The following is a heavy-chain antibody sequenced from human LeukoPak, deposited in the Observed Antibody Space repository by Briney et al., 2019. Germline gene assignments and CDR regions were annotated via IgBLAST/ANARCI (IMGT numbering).Heavy chain of an antibody. J-gene: IGHJ6*04. CDR1: GGTFSSYA. D-gene: IGHD2-2*01. CDR2: IIPIFGTA. CDR3: ARSHIVVVPAAISYYYYYGMDV. V-gene: IGHV1-69*13. Sequence: SVKVSCKASGGTFSSYAISWVRQASGQGLEWMGGIIPIFGTANYAQKFQGRVTITADESTSTAYMELSSLRSEDTAVYYCARSHIVVVPAAISYYYYYGMDVWGKGTTVTVSS.